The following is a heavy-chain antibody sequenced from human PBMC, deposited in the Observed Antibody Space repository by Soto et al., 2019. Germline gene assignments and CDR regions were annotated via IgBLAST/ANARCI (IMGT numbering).Heavy chain of an antibody. CDR2: TSYDGNNE. Sequence: WGSLRLSCAASGFTFSNYAMHWVRQAPGKGLEWVALTSYDGNNEYYTDSVKGRFTISRDNSKNTLFLQMNSPRPEDTAVYYCAKDKGVFNWATSYFDYWGQGALVTVSS. D-gene: IGHD1-1*01. CDR3: AKDKGVFNWATSYFDY. CDR1: GFTFSNYA. V-gene: IGHV3-30*18. J-gene: IGHJ4*02.